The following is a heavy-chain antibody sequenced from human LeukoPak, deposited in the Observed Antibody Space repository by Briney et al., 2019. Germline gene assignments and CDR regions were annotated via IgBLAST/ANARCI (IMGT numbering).Heavy chain of an antibody. CDR2: IIPIFGTA. J-gene: IGHJ5*02. V-gene: IGHV1-69*06. CDR3: AARGMVRGVIWFDP. Sequence: SVKVSCKASGGTFSSYAISWVRQAPGQGLEWMGGIIPIFGTANYAQKFQGRVTITADKSTSTVYMELSSLRSEDTAVYYCAARGMVRGVIWFDPWGQGTLVTVSS. CDR1: GGTFSSYA. D-gene: IGHD3-10*01.